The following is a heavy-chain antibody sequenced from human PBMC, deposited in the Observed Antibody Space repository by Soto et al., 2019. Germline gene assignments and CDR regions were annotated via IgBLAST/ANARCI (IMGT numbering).Heavy chain of an antibody. CDR3: VKAGPELYYYYYGMDV. V-gene: IGHV3-15*01. D-gene: IGHD1-7*01. CDR2: IKSKSDGETT. J-gene: IGHJ6*02. CDR1: GFTFREAW. Sequence: PGGSLRLSCAASGFTFREAWMSWVRQAPGKGLEWVGRIKSKSDGETTDYAAPVKGRFTISRDDSEKTLHLQMNSLKAEDSAIYYCVKAGPELYYYYYGMDVWGQGTTVTVSS.